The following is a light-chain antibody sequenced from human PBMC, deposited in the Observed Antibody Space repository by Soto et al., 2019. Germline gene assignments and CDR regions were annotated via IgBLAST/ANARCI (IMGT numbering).Light chain of an antibody. V-gene: IGLV2-14*01. CDR1: SSDVGGSNY. CDR3: SSYRSGSTLV. J-gene: IGLJ2*01. CDR2: DVH. Sequence: QSALTHPASVSGSPGQSITISCTGTSSDVGGSNYVSWYQQHPGKAPKLMIYDVHNRPSGISNRFSGSKSGNTASLTISGLQAEDEADYYCSSYRSGSTLVFGGGTKLTVL.